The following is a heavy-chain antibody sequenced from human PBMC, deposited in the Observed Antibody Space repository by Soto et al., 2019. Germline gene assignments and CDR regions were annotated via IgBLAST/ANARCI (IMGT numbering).Heavy chain of an antibody. CDR3: AAYYDILTGYNNPPYYGMDV. J-gene: IGHJ6*02. CDR2: ISWDGGST. Sequence: GGSLRLSCAASGFTFDDYAMHWVRQAPGKGLEWVSLISWDGGSTYYADSVKGRFTISRDNSKNSLYLQMNSLRAEDTALYYCAAYYDILTGYNNPPYYGMDVWGQGTTVTVSS. CDR1: GFTFDDYA. D-gene: IGHD3-9*01. V-gene: IGHV3-43D*04.